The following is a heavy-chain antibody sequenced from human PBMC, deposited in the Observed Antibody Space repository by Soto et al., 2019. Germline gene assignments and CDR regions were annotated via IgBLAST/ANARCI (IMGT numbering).Heavy chain of an antibody. CDR2: IDPSDSYT. CDR3: ARHRIAAAGTFDP. V-gene: IGHV5-10-1*01. CDR1: GYIFTSYW. J-gene: IGHJ5*02. D-gene: IGHD6-13*01. Sequence: GESLKISCKGSGYIFTSYWISCFLQMPGKGLEWMGRIDPSDSYTNYSPSFQGHVTISADKSISTAYLQWSSLKAPDTAMYYCARHRIAAAGTFDPWGQGTLVTVSS.